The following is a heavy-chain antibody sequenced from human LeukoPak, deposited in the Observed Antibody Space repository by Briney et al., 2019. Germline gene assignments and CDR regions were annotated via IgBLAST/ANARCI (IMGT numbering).Heavy chain of an antibody. V-gene: IGHV3-23*01. CDR3: AKDGQYYGSGSYSYYYYGMDV. J-gene: IGHJ6*02. CDR2: ISGSGGST. Sequence: PGGSLRLSCAASGFTFSSYAMSWVRQAPGKGLEWVSAISGSGGSTYYADSVKGRFTISRDNSKNTLYLQMNSLRAEDTAVYYCAKDGQYYGSGSYSYYYYGMDVWGQGTTVTVSS. CDR1: GFTFSSYA. D-gene: IGHD3-10*01.